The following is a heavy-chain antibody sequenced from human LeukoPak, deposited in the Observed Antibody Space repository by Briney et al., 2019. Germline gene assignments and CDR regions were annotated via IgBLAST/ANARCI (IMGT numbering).Heavy chain of an antibody. CDR1: GGSISSYY. V-gene: IGHV4-59*01. D-gene: IGHD1-26*01. CDR3: AREGSGSYYGSFDY. J-gene: IGHJ4*02. Sequence: SETLSLTCTVSGGSISSYYWSWIRQPPGKGLEWIGYIYYSGSTNYNPSLKSRVTISVDTSKNQCSLRLSSVTAADTAVYYCAREGSGSYYGSFDYWGQGTIVSVSS. CDR2: IYYSGST.